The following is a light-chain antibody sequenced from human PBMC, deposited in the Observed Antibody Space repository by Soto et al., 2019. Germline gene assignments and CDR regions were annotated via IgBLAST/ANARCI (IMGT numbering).Light chain of an antibody. CDR1: SSDVGGYNY. CDR3: SSYTSSSSKV. CDR2: DVS. J-gene: IGLJ1*01. Sequence: QSVLTQPASVSGSPGQSITISRTGTSSDVGGYNYVSWYQQHPGKAPKRLIYDVSNRPSGVSNRFSGSKSGNTASLTISGLQAEDEADYYCSSYTSSSSKVFGTGTKVTVL. V-gene: IGLV2-14*01.